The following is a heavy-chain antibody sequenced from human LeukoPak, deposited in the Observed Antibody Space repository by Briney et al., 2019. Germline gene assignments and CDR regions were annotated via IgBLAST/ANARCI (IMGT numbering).Heavy chain of an antibody. J-gene: IGHJ6*03. Sequence: PSETLSHSPTVSGGSISGSSYYWGWIRQPPGKGLEWIGSMYYSGSTHYNPSLKSRVSISVDTSKNQFSLKLSSVTAADTAVYYCARHGYSSSWLPSYYRYRDLWREGTTVTVSS. V-gene: IGHV4-39*01. CDR3: ARHGYSSSWLPSYYRYRDL. D-gene: IGHD6-13*01. CDR1: GGSISGSSYY. CDR2: MYYSGST.